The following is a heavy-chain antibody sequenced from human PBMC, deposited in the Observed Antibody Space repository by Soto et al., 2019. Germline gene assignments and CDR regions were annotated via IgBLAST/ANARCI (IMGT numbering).Heavy chain of an antibody. J-gene: IGHJ4*02. CDR3: VAGYDFAY. CDR1: GFTFSTHA. Sequence: EVQLVESGGELLQPGGSLRLSCAASGFTFSTHAMHWVRQVPGKGLVWVSRIDPGGGGIGYAASVKGRFAISRDNAKNTLHLQMDSLRADDTAVYYCVAGYDFAYWGQGTLVTVSS. CDR2: IDPGGGGI. D-gene: IGHD3-16*01. V-gene: IGHV3-74*01.